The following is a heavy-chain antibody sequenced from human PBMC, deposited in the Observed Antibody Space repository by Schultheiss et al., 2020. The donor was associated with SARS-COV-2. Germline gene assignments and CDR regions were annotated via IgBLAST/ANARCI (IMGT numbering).Heavy chain of an antibody. CDR1: GFTLSRYA. D-gene: IGHD3-22*01. CDR3: VRGRVLHMIVVVIIVDYYGMDV. CDR2: ISYDGSDN. J-gene: IGHJ6*02. Sequence: GESLKISCEASGFTLSRYAIHWARQAPGRGLEWVAVISYDGSDNYYTDSVKGRFTISRDNSKNTLYLQVNSLRAEDMTVYYCVRGRVLHMIVVVIIVDYYGMDVWGQGTTVTVSS. V-gene: IGHV3-30*04.